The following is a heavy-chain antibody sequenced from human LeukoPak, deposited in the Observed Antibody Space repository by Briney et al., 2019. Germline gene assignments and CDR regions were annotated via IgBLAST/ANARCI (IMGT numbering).Heavy chain of an antibody. D-gene: IGHD4-17*01. Sequence: PGGSLRLSCAASGFTFTSYEMNWVRQAPGKGLEWVSYISSSGSTIYYADSVKGRFTISRDNAKNSLYLQMNSLRAEDTAVYYCARNRGEPLDYWGQGTLVTVSS. CDR3: ARNRGEPLDY. J-gene: IGHJ4*02. CDR1: GFTFTSYE. CDR2: ISSSGSTI. V-gene: IGHV3-48*03.